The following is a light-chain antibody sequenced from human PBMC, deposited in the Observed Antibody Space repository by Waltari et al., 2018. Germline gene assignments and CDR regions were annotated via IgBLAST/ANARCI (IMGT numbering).Light chain of an antibody. J-gene: IGKJ2*01. Sequence: EIVLTQSPATLSLSPGDTATLSCRASQSVGSYLAWYQQKPGQPPRPLIYDASNRATGVPARFRGSGSGTEFTLTISGLEAEDFAVYYCQQRSNWTPHTFGQGARLEIK. CDR3: QQRSNWTPHT. CDR1: QSVGSY. CDR2: DAS. V-gene: IGKV3-11*01.